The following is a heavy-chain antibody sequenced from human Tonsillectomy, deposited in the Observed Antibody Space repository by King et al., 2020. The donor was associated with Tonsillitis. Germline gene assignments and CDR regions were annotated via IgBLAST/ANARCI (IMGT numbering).Heavy chain of an antibody. CDR1: GGSFSGYY. CDR3: ARIPRTYYYGSSGYY. V-gene: IGHV4-34*01. D-gene: IGHD3-22*01. CDR2: INHSGST. J-gene: IGHJ4*02. Sequence: VQLQQWGAGLLKPSETLSLTCAVYGGSFSGYYWSWIRQPPGKGLEWIGEINHSGSTNYNPSLKSRVTISVDTSKNHFSLQLSSVTAADTAVYYCARIPRTYYYGSSGYYWGQGTLVTVSS.